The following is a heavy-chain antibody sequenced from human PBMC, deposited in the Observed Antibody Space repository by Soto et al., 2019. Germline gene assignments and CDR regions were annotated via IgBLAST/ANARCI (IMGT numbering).Heavy chain of an antibody. D-gene: IGHD6-13*01. CDR2: ISTYNGNT. Sequence: QVQLVQSGAEVKKPGASVKVSCKSSGYTFSSYGISWIRQAPGQGLEWMGWISTYNGNTNYAQKFQARVTMTTDTSTSTAYMELRSLRSDDTDVYYCARGVQREQHLASYYYGMDVWGQGTTVTVSS. V-gene: IGHV1-18*01. CDR3: ARGVQREQHLASYYYGMDV. CDR1: GYTFSSYG. J-gene: IGHJ6*02.